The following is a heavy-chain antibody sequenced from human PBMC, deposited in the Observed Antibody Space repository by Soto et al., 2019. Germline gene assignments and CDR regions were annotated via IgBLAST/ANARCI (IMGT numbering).Heavy chain of an antibody. D-gene: IGHD5-18*01. CDR1: GFTFSSYG. V-gene: IGHV3-30*18. J-gene: IGHJ4*02. CDR3: AKARSSIAMVFLN. CDR2: ISYDGSNK. Sequence: QVQLVESGGGVVQPGRSLRLSCAASGFTFSSYGMHWVRQAPGKGLEWVAVISYDGSNKNYADSVKGRFTISRDTSKNALYLQMSGRSAEDPAVYYCAKARSSIAMVFLNWGQGTLVTVSS.